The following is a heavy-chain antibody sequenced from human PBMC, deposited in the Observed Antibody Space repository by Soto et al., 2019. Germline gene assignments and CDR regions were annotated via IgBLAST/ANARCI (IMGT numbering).Heavy chain of an antibody. CDR1: GYTFTSYG. D-gene: IGHD6-13*01. CDR2: ISAYNGNT. Sequence: ASVKVSCKASGYTFTSYGISWVRQAPGQGLEWMGWISAYNGNTNYAQKLQGRVTMTTDTSTSTAHMELRSLRSDDTAVYYCARDSSSWYVQDAFDIWGQGTMVTVSS. J-gene: IGHJ3*02. CDR3: ARDSSSWYVQDAFDI. V-gene: IGHV1-18*04.